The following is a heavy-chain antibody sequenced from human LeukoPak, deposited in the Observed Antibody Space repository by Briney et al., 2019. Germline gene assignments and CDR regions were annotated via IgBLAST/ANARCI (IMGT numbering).Heavy chain of an antibody. D-gene: IGHD5-24*01. CDR1: GFTFSSFW. V-gene: IGHV3-7*01. CDR3: ARDEMATIGFDY. CDR2: IKEDGGEE. Sequence: GGSLRLSCAASGFTFSSFWMSWVRQAPGKGLEWVANIKEDGGEEWYVDSVKGRFTISRDSAKNSLYPQMNSLRAEDTAVYYCARDEMATIGFDYWGQGTLVTVSS. J-gene: IGHJ4*02.